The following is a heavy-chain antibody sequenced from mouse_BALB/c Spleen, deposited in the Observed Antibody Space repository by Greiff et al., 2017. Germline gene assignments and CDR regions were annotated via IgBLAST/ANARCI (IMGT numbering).Heavy chain of an antibody. D-gene: IGHD1-1*01. CDR1: GYTFTSYW. CDR2: IYPGNSDT. CDR3: TRSGYYGSWFAY. V-gene: IGHV1-5*01. J-gene: IGHJ3*01. Sequence: VQLQQSGTVLARPGASVKMSCKASGYTFTSYWMHWVKQRPGQGLEWIGAIYPGNSDTSYNQKFKGKAKLTAVTSTSTAYMELSSLTNEDSAVYYCTRSGYYGSWFAYWGQGTLVTVSA.